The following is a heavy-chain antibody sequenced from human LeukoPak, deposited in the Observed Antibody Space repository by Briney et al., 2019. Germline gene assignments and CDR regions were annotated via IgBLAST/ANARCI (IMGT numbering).Heavy chain of an antibody. D-gene: IGHD2-15*01. V-gene: IGHV1-69*05. CDR3: AREWELLNGGLYY. Sequence: SVKVSCKASGGTFSSYAISWVRQAPGQGLEWMGRIIPIFGTANYAQKFQARVTITTDESTSTAYMELSSLRSEDTAVYYCAREWELLNGGLYYWGQGTLVTVSS. CDR2: IIPIFGTA. J-gene: IGHJ4*02. CDR1: GGTFSSYA.